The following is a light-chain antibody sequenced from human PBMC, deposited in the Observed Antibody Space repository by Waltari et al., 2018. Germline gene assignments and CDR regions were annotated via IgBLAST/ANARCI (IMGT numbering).Light chain of an antibody. CDR2: GNN. V-gene: IGLV1-40*01. J-gene: IGLJ2*01. Sequence: QSVLTQPPSVSGAPGQRVTISCTGSRSNIGAGYDVHWYQLLPGTAPKLLIYGNNNRPSGVPDRFSGSKSGTSASLAITGLQAEDETDYYCQSYDSSLSGNVVFGGGTKLTVL. CDR1: RSNIGAGYD. CDR3: QSYDSSLSGNVV.